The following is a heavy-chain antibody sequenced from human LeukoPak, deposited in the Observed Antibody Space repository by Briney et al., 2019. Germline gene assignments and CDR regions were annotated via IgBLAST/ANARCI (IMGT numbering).Heavy chain of an antibody. CDR1: GGTFSSYA. CDR2: IIPIFGTA. CDR3: PRSSIIAAAGPYYFDY. V-gene: IGHV1-69*06. J-gene: IGHJ4*02. D-gene: IGHD6-13*01. Sequence: ASVKVSCKASGGTFSSYAISWVRQAPGQGLEWMGGIIPIFGTANYAQKFQGRVTITADKSTSTAYMELSSLRSEDTAVYYCPRSSIIAAAGPYYFDYWGQGTLVTVSS.